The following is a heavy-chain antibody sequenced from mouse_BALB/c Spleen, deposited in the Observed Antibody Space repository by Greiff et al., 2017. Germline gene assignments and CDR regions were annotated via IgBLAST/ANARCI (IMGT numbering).Heavy chain of an antibody. D-gene: IGHD1-1*01. CDR3: ARRLYGSSYEFDY. Sequence: VQLKESGPSLVKPSQTLSLTCSVTGDSITSGYWNWIRKFPGNKLEYMGYISYSGSTYYNPSLKSRISITRDTSKNQYYLQLNSVTTEDTATYYCARRLYGSSYEFDYWGQGTTLTVSS. CDR1: GDSITSGY. J-gene: IGHJ2*01. CDR2: ISYSGST. V-gene: IGHV3-8*02.